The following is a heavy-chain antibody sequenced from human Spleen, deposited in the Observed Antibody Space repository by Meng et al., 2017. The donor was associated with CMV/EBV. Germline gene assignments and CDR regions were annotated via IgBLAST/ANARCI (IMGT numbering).Heavy chain of an antibody. J-gene: IGHJ3*02. Sequence: ASVKVSCKASGYTFTSYDINWVRQATGQGLEWMGWMNPNSGNTGYAQKFQGRVTMTRNTSISTAYMELSSLRSEDTAVYYCAADSQDIVVVPEKGAFDIWGQGTMVTVSS. CDR3: AADSQDIVVVPEKGAFDI. V-gene: IGHV1-8*01. D-gene: IGHD2-2*01. CDR2: MNPNSGNT. CDR1: GYTFTSYD.